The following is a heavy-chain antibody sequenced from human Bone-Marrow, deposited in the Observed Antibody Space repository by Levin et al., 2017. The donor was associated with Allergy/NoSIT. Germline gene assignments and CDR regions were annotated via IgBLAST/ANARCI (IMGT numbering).Heavy chain of an antibody. CDR1: GFTFSSYG. D-gene: IGHD3-3*01. V-gene: IGHV3-30*18. J-gene: IGHJ5*02. CDR3: AKDGLRFLEWSGDNWFDP. CDR2: ISYDGSNK. Sequence: GGSLRLSCAASGFTFSSYGMHWVRQAPGKGLEWVAVISYDGSNKYYADSVKGRFTISRDNSKNTLYLQMNSLRAEDTAVYYCAKDGLRFLEWSGDNWFDPWGQGTLVTVSS.